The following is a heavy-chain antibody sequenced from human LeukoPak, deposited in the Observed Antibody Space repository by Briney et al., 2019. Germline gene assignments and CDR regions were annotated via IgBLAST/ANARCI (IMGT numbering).Heavy chain of an antibody. Sequence: SETLSLTCAVYGGSFSGYYWSWIRQPPGKGLEWIGEINHSGSTNYNPSLKSRVTISVDTSKNQFSLKLSSVTAADTAVYYCARAIAYYYGSGSYLKPYNWFDPWGQGTLVTVSS. V-gene: IGHV4-34*01. D-gene: IGHD3-10*01. J-gene: IGHJ5*02. CDR3: ARAIAYYYGSGSYLKPYNWFDP. CDR2: INHSGST. CDR1: GGSFSGYY.